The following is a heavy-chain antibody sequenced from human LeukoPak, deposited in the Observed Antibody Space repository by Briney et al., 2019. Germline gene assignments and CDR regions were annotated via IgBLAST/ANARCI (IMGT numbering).Heavy chain of an antibody. J-gene: IGHJ5*02. CDR1: GYTFTSYG. Sequence: GASVKVSCKASGYTFTSYGISWVRQAPGQGLEWMGWISAYNGNTNYAQKLQGRVTMTTDTSTSTAYMELRSLRSDDTAVYYCARDFGPDYSNYYNWFDPWGQGTLVTVSS. V-gene: IGHV1-18*01. D-gene: IGHD4-11*01. CDR3: ARDFGPDYSNYYNWFDP. CDR2: ISAYNGNT.